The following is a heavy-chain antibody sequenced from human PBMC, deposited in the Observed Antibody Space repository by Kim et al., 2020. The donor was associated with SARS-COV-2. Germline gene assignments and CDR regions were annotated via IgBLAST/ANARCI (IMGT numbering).Heavy chain of an antibody. CDR2: ISGGGGST. CDR1: GFTFTNYS. Sequence: GGSLRLSCAASGFTFTNYSMGWVRRTPEKGLEWVSAISGGGGSTKYADSVEGRSIISRDNSKNPLYLQMNSLRADDTAVSYCAKESAPSIYYFYYIDLWG. V-gene: IGHV3-23*01. CDR3: AKESAPSIYYFYYIDL. J-gene: IGHJ6*03.